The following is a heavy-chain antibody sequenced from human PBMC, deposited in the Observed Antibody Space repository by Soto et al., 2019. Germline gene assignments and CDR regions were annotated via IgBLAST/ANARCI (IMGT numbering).Heavy chain of an antibody. V-gene: IGHV1-18*01. CDR2: INTYNGNT. J-gene: IGHJ6*02. CDR3: ARSDDDYYGMDV. CDR1: GYTFISYG. Sequence: QVQLVQSGAEVRKPGASVKVSCKASGYTFISYGVSWVRQAPGQGLEWMGWINTYNGNTNYAQRLQGRVTMTTHISTSTADMELRSLRSDDTAVYYCARSDDDYYGMDVWGQGTTLTVSS.